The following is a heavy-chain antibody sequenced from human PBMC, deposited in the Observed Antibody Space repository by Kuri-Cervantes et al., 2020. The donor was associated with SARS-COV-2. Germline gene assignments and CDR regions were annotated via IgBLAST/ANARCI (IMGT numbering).Heavy chain of an antibody. D-gene: IGHD4-11*01. J-gene: IGHJ4*02. CDR2: ITGGGAYI. CDR3: ARGDSSFSDY. V-gene: IGHV3-21*01. Sequence: GESLKISCAASGFTFDSYSMTWVRQAPGKGLEWVSSITGGGAYISYADSVKGRFTISRDNAKNSLYLKMNSLRAEDTAVYYCARGDSSFSDYWGRGTLVTVSS. CDR1: GFTFDSYS.